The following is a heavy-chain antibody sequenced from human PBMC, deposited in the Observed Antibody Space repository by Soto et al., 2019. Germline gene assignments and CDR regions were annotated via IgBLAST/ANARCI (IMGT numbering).Heavy chain of an antibody. Sequence: SVKVSCKASGDTFNNYAISWMRQTPGRGLEWLGEIVPIFGTTNYPQEFQGRVTITADTSTSTAYMELSRLISEDTAIYYCASEAVTVTTLGCFDSWGHGTLVTVSS. V-gene: IGHV1-69*06. CDR1: GDTFNNYA. CDR2: IVPIFGTT. J-gene: IGHJ4*01. CDR3: ASEAVTVTTLGCFDS. D-gene: IGHD4-17*01.